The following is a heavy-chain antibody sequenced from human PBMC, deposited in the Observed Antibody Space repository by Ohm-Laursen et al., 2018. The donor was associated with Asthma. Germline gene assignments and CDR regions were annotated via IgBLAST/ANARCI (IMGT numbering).Heavy chain of an antibody. Sequence: ASVKVSCKASGYTFTGYYMHWVRQAPGQGLEWMGRINPNSGGTNYAQKFQGRVTMTRDTSISTAYMELSRLRSDDTAVYYCARSNYYDSSGVDYWGQGTLVTVSS. D-gene: IGHD3-22*01. J-gene: IGHJ4*02. CDR2: INPNSGGT. V-gene: IGHV1-2*06. CDR1: GYTFTGYY. CDR3: ARSNYYDSSGVDY.